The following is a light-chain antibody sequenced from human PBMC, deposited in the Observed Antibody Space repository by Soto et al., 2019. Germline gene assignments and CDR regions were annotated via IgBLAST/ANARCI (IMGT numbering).Light chain of an antibody. Sequence: DIVLTQSPDSLAVSLGERATINCKSSQSLLSSSNKENFLVWFQQKPGQPPKVLISCACTRESAVPDRFSGSGSGTDFTLTISSLQAEDVALYYCQQYYTSPLTFGGGTKVEI. CDR1: QSLLSSSNKENF. CDR3: QQYYTSPLT. CDR2: CAC. V-gene: IGKV4-1*01. J-gene: IGKJ4*01.